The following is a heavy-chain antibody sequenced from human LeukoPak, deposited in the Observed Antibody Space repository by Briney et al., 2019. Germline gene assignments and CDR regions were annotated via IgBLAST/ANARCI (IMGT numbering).Heavy chain of an antibody. CDR3: ASPSGGYSSSSFDY. CDR1: GASISSGGYY. CDR2: IYHSGST. J-gene: IGHJ4*02. D-gene: IGHD6-13*01. V-gene: IGHV4-39*07. Sequence: KPSETLSLTCSVSGASISSGGYYWGWIRQPPGKGLEWIGSIYHSGSTYYNPSLKSRVTISVDTSKNQFSLKLSSVTAADTAVYYCASPSGGYSSSSFDYWGQGTLVTVSS.